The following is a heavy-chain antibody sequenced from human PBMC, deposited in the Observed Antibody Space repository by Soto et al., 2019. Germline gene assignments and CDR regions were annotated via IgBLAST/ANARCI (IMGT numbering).Heavy chain of an antibody. Sequence: GASVKVSCKASGYTFTSYYMHWVRQAPGQGLEWMGWISAYNGNTNYAQKFQGRVTMTRDTSTSTVYMELSSLRSEDTAVYYCAREKYPYVAYSGKWFDPWGQGTLVTVSS. V-gene: IGHV1-46*01. CDR1: GYTFTSYY. D-gene: IGHD3-10*02. CDR3: AREKYPYVAYSGKWFDP. J-gene: IGHJ5*02. CDR2: ISAYNGNT.